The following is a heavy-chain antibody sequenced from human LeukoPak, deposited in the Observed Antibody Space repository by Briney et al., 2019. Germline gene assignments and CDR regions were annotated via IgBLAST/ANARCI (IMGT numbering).Heavy chain of an antibody. D-gene: IGHD3-9*01. Sequence: SETLSLTCTVSGGSISSYYWSWIRQPPGKGLEWIGYIYYSGSTNYNPSLKSRVTISVDTSTNQFSLKLSSVTAADTAVYYCARLIRYFDWFPFDYWGQGTLVTVSS. CDR3: ARLIRYFDWFPFDY. CDR2: IYYSGST. CDR1: GGSISSYY. V-gene: IGHV4-59*08. J-gene: IGHJ4*02.